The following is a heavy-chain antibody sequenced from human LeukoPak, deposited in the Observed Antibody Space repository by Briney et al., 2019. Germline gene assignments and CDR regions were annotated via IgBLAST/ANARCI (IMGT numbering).Heavy chain of an antibody. Sequence: GGSLRLSCAASGFTFSSYSMNWVRQAPGKGLEWVSSISSSSSYIYYADSVKGRFTISRDNSKNTLYLQMNSLRAEDTAVYYCARVAKWELLGAFDIWGQGTMVTVSS. D-gene: IGHD1-26*01. CDR1: GFTFSSYS. CDR2: ISSSSSYI. CDR3: ARVAKWELLGAFDI. J-gene: IGHJ3*02. V-gene: IGHV3-21*04.